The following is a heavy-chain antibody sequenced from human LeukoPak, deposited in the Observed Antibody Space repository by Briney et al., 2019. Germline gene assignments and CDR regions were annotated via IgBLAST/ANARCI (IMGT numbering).Heavy chain of an antibody. CDR2: INSDGSST. Sequence: QPGGSLRLSCAASGFTFSYYWMHWVRQAPGKGLEWVSRINSDGSSTSYADSVKGRFTISRDNAKNTLFLQMNSLRAEDTAVYYCARDPPTDRYIDYWGQGTLVTVSS. J-gene: IGHJ4*02. CDR3: ARDPPTDRYIDY. CDR1: GFTFSYYW. V-gene: IGHV3-74*01.